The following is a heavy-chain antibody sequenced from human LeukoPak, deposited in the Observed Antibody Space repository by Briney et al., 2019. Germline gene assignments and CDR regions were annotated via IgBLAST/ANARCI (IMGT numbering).Heavy chain of an antibody. CDR2: ISGHNGNT. CDR1: GYTFTTYG. V-gene: IGHV1-18*01. J-gene: IGHJ6*03. Sequence: ASVKVSCKTSGYTFTTYGLSWVRQARGQGLEWMGWISGHNGNTNYAHKFQGRVSMTTDTPTRTAYMELKSLRSDDTAVYYCARVVYGVVVPAAIHHYYYMDVWGKGTTVTVSS. CDR3: ARVVYGVVVPAAIHHYYYMDV. D-gene: IGHD2-2*02.